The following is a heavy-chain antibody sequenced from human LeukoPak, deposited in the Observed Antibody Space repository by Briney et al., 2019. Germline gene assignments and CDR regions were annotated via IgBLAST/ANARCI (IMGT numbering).Heavy chain of an antibody. V-gene: IGHV4-39*01. CDR1: GGSISSSSYY. Sequence: SETLSLTCTVSGGSISSSSYYWGWIRQPPGKGLEWIRSIYYSGSTYYNPSLKSRVTISIDTSKNQFSLKLSSVTAADTAVYYCARLRNDFWSGYYWFDPWGQGTLVTVSS. CDR3: ARLRNDFWSGYYWFDP. CDR2: IYYSGST. D-gene: IGHD3-3*01. J-gene: IGHJ5*02.